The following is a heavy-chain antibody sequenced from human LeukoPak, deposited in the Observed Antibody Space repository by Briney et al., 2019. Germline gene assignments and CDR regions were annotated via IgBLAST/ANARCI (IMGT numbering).Heavy chain of an antibody. CDR1: GGSISSGGYY. V-gene: IGHV4-31*03. Sequence: NPSQTLSLTCTVSGGSISSGGYYWSWIRQHPGKCLEWIGYIYYSGSTYYNPSLKSRVTISVDTSKNQFSLKLSPATAAHTAVYYCARVSGSGYYTAYHYYYMDVWGKGTTVTVSS. D-gene: IGHD3-3*01. J-gene: IGHJ6*03. CDR3: ARVSGSGYYTAYHYYYMDV. CDR2: IYYSGST.